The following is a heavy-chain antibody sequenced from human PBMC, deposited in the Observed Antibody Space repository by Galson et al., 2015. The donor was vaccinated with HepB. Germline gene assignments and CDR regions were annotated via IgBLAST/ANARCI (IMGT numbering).Heavy chain of an antibody. D-gene: IGHD3-22*01. V-gene: IGHV3-30-3*01. Sequence: SLRLSCAASGFTFSSYAMHWVRQAPGKGLEWVAVISYDGSNKYYADSVKGRFTISRDNSKNTLYLQMNSLRAEDTAVYYCARGLSIVVVDYWGQGTLVTVSS. CDR3: ARGLSIVVVDY. CDR1: GFTFSSYA. CDR2: ISYDGSNK. J-gene: IGHJ4*02.